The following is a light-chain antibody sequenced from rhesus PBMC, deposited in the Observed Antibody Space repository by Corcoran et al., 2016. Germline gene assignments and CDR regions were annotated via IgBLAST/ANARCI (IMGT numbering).Light chain of an antibody. J-gene: IGKJ1*01. V-gene: IGKV1-18*01. CDR1: PGISNW. Sequence: DIQMTQSPSSLSASIGDKVTITCRASPGISNWLAWYQQKPGKAPKLLSYTASNLQSGVPSRFSGSGSGTDYTLTISSRQPEDFATYYCQQGYNTPWTFGQGTKVEIK. CDR3: QQGYNTPWT. CDR2: TAS.